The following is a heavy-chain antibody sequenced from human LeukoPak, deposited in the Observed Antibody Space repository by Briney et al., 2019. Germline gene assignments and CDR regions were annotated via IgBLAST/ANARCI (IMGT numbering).Heavy chain of an antibody. V-gene: IGHV4-34*01. J-gene: IGHJ4*02. Sequence: SGTLSLTCAVYGGSFSGYYWSWIRQPPGKGLEWIGEINHSGSTNYNPSLKSRVTISVDTSKNQFSLKLSSVTAADTAVYYCARVVLRFLEDYWGQGTLVTVSS. CDR1: GGSFSGYY. CDR2: INHSGST. D-gene: IGHD3-3*01. CDR3: ARVVLRFLEDY.